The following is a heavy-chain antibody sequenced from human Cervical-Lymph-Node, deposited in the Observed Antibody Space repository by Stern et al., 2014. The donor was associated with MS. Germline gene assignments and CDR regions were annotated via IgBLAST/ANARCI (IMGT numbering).Heavy chain of an antibody. J-gene: IGHJ4*02. Sequence: QLQLQESGPGLVKPSETLSLTCTVSGGSISSYYWSWIRQPPGKGLEWIGYIYYSGSTNYNPSLKSRVTISVDTSKNQFSLKLSSVTAADTAVYYCARGGDILTGYLLYYFDYWGQGTLVTVSS. CDR1: GGSISSYY. V-gene: IGHV4-59*01. CDR3: ARGGDILTGYLLYYFDY. CDR2: IYYSGST. D-gene: IGHD3-9*01.